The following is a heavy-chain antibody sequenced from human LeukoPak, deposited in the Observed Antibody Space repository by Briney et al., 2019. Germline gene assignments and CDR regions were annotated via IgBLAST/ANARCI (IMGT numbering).Heavy chain of an antibody. J-gene: IGHJ4*02. CDR3: ARGYSSNYRVDY. Sequence: TGGSLRLSCAASGFTFSSYWMHWVRQAPGKGLVWVSRINNEESSTTYADSVKGRFTISRDNAKNTLYLQMNSLRAEDTAVYYCARGYSSNYRVDYWGQGTLVTGSS. CDR2: INNEESST. V-gene: IGHV3-74*01. D-gene: IGHD6-13*01. CDR1: GFTFSSYW.